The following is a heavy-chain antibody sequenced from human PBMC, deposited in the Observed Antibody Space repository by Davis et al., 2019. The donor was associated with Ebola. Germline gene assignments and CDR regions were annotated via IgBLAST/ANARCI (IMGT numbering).Heavy chain of an antibody. V-gene: IGHV3-74*01. D-gene: IGHD3-9*01. Sequence: HTGGSLRLSCAASGFTFSSFWMHWVRHAPGKGLVWVARINGDGDITTYADSVKGRFTISRDNAKDMLYLQMNNLRAEDTAVYYCAREKETLTAYKTNFYHGMDVWGQGTTVTVSS. J-gene: IGHJ6*02. CDR2: INGDGDIT. CDR1: GFTFSSFW. CDR3: AREKETLTAYKTNFYHGMDV.